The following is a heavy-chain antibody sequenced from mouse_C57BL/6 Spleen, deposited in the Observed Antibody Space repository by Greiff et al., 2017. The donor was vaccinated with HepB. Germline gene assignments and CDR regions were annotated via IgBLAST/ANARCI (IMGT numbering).Heavy chain of an antibody. CDR3: ARHEGRNYYGSSYGNYAMDY. Sequence: QVQLQQSGAELVKPGASVKLSCKASGYTFTEYTIHWVKQRSGQGLEWIGWFYPGSGSIKYNEKFKDKATLTADKSSSTVYMELSRLTSEDSAVYFCARHEGRNYYGSSYGNYAMDYWGQGTSVTVSS. J-gene: IGHJ4*01. V-gene: IGHV1-62-2*01. D-gene: IGHD1-1*01. CDR2: FYPGSGSI. CDR1: GYTFTEYT.